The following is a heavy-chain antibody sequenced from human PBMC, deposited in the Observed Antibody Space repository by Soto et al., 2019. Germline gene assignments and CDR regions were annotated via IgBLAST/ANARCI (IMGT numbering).Heavy chain of an antibody. CDR2: FYFNGST. V-gene: IGHV4-39*01. CDR1: GGSISSRSYY. D-gene: IGHD3-16*02. J-gene: IGHJ3*02. Sequence: QLQLQESGPGLVKPSETLSLTCTVSGGSISSRSYYWGWIRQPPGKGLEWIGTFYFNGSTHYTPAPKHRGTISVDPSKNQFSLKLSSVTAADTAVYYCARTYYDYIWGSYRFYAFDIWGQGTMVTVSS. CDR3: ARTYYDYIWGSYRFYAFDI.